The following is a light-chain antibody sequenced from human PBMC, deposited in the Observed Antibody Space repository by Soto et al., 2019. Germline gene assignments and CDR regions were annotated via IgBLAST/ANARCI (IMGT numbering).Light chain of an antibody. Sequence: QSALTQPHSVSGSPGQSVAISCTGTSSDVGGYNYVSWYQQHPGKAPKLMMYDVSKRPSGVPDRFSGSKSGNTASLTISGLQAEDEADYYCCSYAGSYSYVLGTGTKLTV. J-gene: IGLJ1*01. V-gene: IGLV2-11*01. CDR1: SSDVGGYNY. CDR2: DVS. CDR3: CSYAGSYSYV.